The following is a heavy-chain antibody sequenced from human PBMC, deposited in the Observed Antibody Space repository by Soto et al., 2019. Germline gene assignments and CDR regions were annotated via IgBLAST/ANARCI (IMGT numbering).Heavy chain of an antibody. CDR2: ISAYNGNT. J-gene: IGHJ4*02. V-gene: IGHV1-18*01. D-gene: IGHD6-13*01. Sequence: QVQLVQSGAEVKKPGASVKVSCKASGYTFTSYGISWVRQAPGQGLEWMGWISAYNGNTNYAQKLQGRVTMTTDTATSTAYRELSGLRSDDTVVYQCAGESYSSSWYQSSYFAYWGQGTLVTVST. CDR1: GYTFTSYG. CDR3: AGESYSSSWYQSSYFAY.